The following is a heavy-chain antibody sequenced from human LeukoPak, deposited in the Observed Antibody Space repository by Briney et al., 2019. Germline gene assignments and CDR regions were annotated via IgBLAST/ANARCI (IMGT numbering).Heavy chain of an antibody. V-gene: IGHV1-18*01. CDR1: GYTFTSYG. J-gene: IGHJ4*02. CDR2: ISAYNGNT. CDR3: ARAARVGIAAAGTFGY. Sequence: ASVKVSCKASGYTFTSYGISWVRQAPGQGLEWMGWISAYNGNTNYAQKLQGRVTMTTDTSTSTAYMELRSLRSDDTAVYYCARAARVGIAAAGTFGYWGQGTLVTVSS. D-gene: IGHD6-13*01.